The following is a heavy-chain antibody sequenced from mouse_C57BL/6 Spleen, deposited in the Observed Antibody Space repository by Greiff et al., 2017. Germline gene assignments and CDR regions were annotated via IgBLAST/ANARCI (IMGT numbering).Heavy chain of an antibody. CDR2: IRNKANGYTT. CDR3: ARYRGYGSSYDWYCDV. D-gene: IGHD1-1*01. Sequence: EVKLMESGGGLVQPGGSLSLSCAASGFTFTDYYMSWVRQPPGKALEWLGFIRNKANGYTTEYSASVKGRFTISRDNSQSILYLQMNALRAEDSATYYCARYRGYGSSYDWYCDVWGTGTTVTVSS. CDR1: GFTFTDYY. V-gene: IGHV7-3*01. J-gene: IGHJ1*03.